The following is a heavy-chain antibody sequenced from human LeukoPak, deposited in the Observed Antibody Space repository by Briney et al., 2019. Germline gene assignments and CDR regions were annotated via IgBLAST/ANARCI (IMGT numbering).Heavy chain of an antibody. J-gene: IGHJ6*03. D-gene: IGHD2-15*01. V-gene: IGHV4-59*01. CDR3: ARVGDCSSGTCYYHYYMDV. CDR1: GDSISDYY. Sequence: PSETLSLTCTVSGDSISDYYWTWIRQTPEKGLEWIGYIHHSGHTYYNPSLKSRVTISVDMSKNQFSLSLISVTAADTAVYYCARVGDCSSGTCYYHYYMDVWGKGTTVTVSS. CDR2: IHHSGHT.